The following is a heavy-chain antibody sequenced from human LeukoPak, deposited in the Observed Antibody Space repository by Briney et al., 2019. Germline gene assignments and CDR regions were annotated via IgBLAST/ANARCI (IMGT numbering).Heavy chain of an antibody. V-gene: IGHV1-69*04. CDR1: GGAFSSYT. D-gene: IGHD2/OR15-2a*01. Sequence: SGKISCKASGGAFSSYTISWVRQGPGQGLEWVGRIIPILGIASYEQKCLGRVTITADKSTSTAYMELSSLRSEDTAVNYCARDPSTTRDWEDWGQGTQVTVSS. CDR3: ARDPSTTRDWED. J-gene: IGHJ4*02. CDR2: IIPILGIA.